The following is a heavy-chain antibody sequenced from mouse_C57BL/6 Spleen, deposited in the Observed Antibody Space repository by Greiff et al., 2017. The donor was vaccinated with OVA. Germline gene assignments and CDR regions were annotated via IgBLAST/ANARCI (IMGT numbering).Heavy chain of an antibody. CDR3: ARDKGYYAMDY. CDR1: GYSITSGYD. J-gene: IGHJ4*01. CDR2: ISYSGST. Sequence: DVKLQESGPGMVKPSQSLSLTCTVTGYSITSGYDWHWIRHFPGNKLEWMGYISYSGSTNYNPSLKSRISITHDTSKNHFFLKLNSVTTEDTATYYCARDKGYYAMDYWGQGTSVTVSS. V-gene: IGHV3-1*01.